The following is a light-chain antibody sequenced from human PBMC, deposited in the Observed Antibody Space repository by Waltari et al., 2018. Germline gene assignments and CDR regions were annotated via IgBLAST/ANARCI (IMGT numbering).Light chain of an antibody. CDR3: QKYGSLPAT. J-gene: IGKJ1*01. Sequence: EIMLTQSPGTLSLSPGERATLSCRARQSISKYLAWYQQKPGQAPSLLIYDASSRATVIPDRFSGSGSGTDFSLTISRLEPEDFAVYYCQKYGSLPATFGQGTKVEIK. CDR2: DAS. V-gene: IGKV3-20*01. CDR1: QSISKY.